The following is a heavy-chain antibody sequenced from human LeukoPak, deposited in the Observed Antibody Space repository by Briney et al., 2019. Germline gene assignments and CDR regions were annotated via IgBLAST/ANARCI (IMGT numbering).Heavy chain of an antibody. V-gene: IGHV4-39*07. CDR1: GGSISSSSYY. CDR2: IYYSGST. D-gene: IGHD3-10*01. Sequence: SETLSLTCTVSGGSISSSSYYWGWIRQPPGKGLEWIGSIYYSGSTYYNPSLKSRVTISVDTSKNQFSLKLSSVTAADTAVYYCARAAVRGVIHYYYYGMDVWGQGTTVTVSS. J-gene: IGHJ6*02. CDR3: ARAAVRGVIHYYYYGMDV.